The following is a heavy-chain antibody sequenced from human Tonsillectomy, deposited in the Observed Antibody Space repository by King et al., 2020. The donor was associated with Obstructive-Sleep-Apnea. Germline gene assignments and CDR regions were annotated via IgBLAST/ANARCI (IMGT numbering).Heavy chain of an antibody. J-gene: IGHJ3*02. CDR2: IYYSGST. CDR3: ARLEKSTFDI. CDR1: GGSMSTYY. V-gene: IGHV4-59*08. D-gene: IGHD6-6*01. Sequence: VQLQESGPGLVKPSETLSLTCTVSGGSMSTYYWSWIRQPPGKGLEWIGYIYYSGSTNYNPSLKSRVTISVDTSTNQFSLKLCSVTAADTAVYYCARLEKSTFDIWGQGTMVTVSS.